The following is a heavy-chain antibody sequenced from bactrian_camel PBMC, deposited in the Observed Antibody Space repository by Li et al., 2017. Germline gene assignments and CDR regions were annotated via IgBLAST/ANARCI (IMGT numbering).Heavy chain of an antibody. CDR3: VRSSGSYSMDY. CDR2: VNDNGEKT. V-gene: IGHV3S35*01. J-gene: IGHJ4*01. Sequence: VQLVESGGGLVQPGGSLRLTCAASGFTLSSYAMNWFRQAPGKGLEWVSIVNDNGEKTAYVDSVKGRFTISRDNANNLVYLQMNSLKSEDTAVYYCVRSSGSYSMDYWGQGTQVTVS. D-gene: IGHD3*01. CDR1: GFTLSSYA.